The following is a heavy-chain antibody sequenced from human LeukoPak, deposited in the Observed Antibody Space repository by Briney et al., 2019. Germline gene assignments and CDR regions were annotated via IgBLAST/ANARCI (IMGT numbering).Heavy chain of an antibody. D-gene: IGHD2-21*02. CDR3: ARDMAYCGGDCLPDY. CDR1: GGSISSYY. CDR2: IYYSGST. V-gene: IGHV4-59*01. J-gene: IGHJ4*02. Sequence: PSETLSLTCTVSGGSISSYYWSWIRQPPGKGLEWIGYIYYSGSTNYNPSLKSRVTISVDTSKNQFSLKLSSVTAADTAVYYCARDMAYCGGDCLPDYWGQETLVTVSS.